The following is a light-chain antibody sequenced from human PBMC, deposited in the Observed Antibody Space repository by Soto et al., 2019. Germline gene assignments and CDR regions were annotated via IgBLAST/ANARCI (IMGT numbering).Light chain of an antibody. V-gene: IGKV1-33*01. CDR1: QDISNY. CDR2: DAS. Sequence: EIQMTQSPSSLSASVGDRVTITCQASQDISNYVNWYQQNPGKDTKLLIYDASNLETGVPSRFSGSGSGTDFTFTISSLQTEDIATYYCQQYDNLPLTFGGGTKVDIK. CDR3: QQYDNLPLT. J-gene: IGKJ4*01.